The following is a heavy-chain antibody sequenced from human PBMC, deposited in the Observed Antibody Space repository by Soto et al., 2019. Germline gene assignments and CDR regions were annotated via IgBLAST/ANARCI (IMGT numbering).Heavy chain of an antibody. CDR1: GGSISSYY. D-gene: IGHD3-16*02. CDR2: IYYSGST. Sequence: SETLSLTCTVSGGSISSYYWSWIRQPPGKGLEWIGYIYYSGSTYYNPSLKSRVTISVDTSKNQFSLKLSSVTAADTAVYYCARHRFGRELSYYFDYWGQGTLVTVSS. V-gene: IGHV4-59*04. J-gene: IGHJ4*02. CDR3: ARHRFGRELSYYFDY.